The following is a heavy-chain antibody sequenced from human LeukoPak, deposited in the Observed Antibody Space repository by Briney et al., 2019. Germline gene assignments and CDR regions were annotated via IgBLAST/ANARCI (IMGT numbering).Heavy chain of an antibody. Sequence: GGSLRLSCSASGFSLSDYGMSWVRQAPGKGLEWVSYITMNSVRFYADSVKGRFTISRDNDKNSVYLQMSSLRSEDTAVYYCARGLRIKRELLASGYWGQGTLVTVSS. J-gene: IGHJ4*02. D-gene: IGHD1-26*01. V-gene: IGHV3-69-1*01. CDR3: ARGLRIKRELLASGY. CDR1: GFSLSDYG. CDR2: ITMNSVR.